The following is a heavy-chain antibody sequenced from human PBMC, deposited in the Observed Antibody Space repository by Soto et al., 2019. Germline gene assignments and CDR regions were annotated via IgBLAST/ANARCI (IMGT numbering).Heavy chain of an antibody. CDR3: ATGNVYYYGSGGLWDQ. CDR1: GGSITSPNW. CDR2: MHHSGST. D-gene: IGHD3-10*01. J-gene: IGHJ4*02. Sequence: QVRLQESGPGLVNPSGTLSLTCVVSGGSITSPNWWTWVRQPPGRGLEWIAEMHHSGSTNYSPSLKSRVVMSIDKSKNQFSLKLNSVTAADTAGYYCATGNVYYYGSGGLWDQWGRGALVTVSS. V-gene: IGHV4-4*02.